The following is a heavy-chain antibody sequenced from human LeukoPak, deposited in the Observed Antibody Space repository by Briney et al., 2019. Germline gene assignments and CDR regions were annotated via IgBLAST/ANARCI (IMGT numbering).Heavy chain of an antibody. V-gene: IGHV4-31*11. CDR3: ARDRTMVGGHDY. J-gene: IGHJ4*02. CDR2: FYYSGSA. CDR1: VGSISSGGYY. Sequence: SQTLSLTCAVSVGSISSGGYYWSWIRQPPGKGLEWIGYFYYSGSAYYNPSLKSRLTISADTSKNRFSLKLSSVTAADTAVYYCARDRTMVGGHDYWGQGTLVTVSS. D-gene: IGHD3-10*01.